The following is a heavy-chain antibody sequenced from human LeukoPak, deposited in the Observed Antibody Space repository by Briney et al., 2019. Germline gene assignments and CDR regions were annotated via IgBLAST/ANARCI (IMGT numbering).Heavy chain of an antibody. J-gene: IGHJ6*03. CDR3: AGEITIFGVVLYYYMDV. CDR2: ISSSSSYI. Sequence: GGSLRFSCAASGFTFSSYGMNWVGRAPGKGLEWVSSISSSSSYIYYADSVKGRLTISTDNAKNSLYLQMNSLRAEDTAVYYCAGEITIFGVVLYYYMDVWGKGTTVTVSS. CDR1: GFTFSSYG. V-gene: IGHV3-21*01. D-gene: IGHD3-3*01.